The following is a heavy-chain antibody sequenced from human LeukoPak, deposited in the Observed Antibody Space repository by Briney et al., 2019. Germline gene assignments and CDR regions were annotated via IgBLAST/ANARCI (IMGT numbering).Heavy chain of an antibody. CDR1: GGSINSYY. CDR2: IYYTGST. J-gene: IGHJ3*02. D-gene: IGHD3-10*01. V-gene: IGHV4-59*08. Sequence: SETLSLTCTVSGGSINSYYWSWLRQPPGRGLEWIGCIYYTGSTKYNPSLKSRVSISVNTSRKQFSLKLSSVTAADTAVYYCARQVGESDAFDIWGQGTLVTVSS. CDR3: ARQVGESDAFDI.